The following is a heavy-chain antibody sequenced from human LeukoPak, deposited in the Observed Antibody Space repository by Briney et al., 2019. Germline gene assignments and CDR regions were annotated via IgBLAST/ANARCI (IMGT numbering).Heavy chain of an antibody. V-gene: IGHV3-23*01. D-gene: IGHD5-12*01. CDR2: ISGSGENP. CDR3: ARVLRRYSGYDSDF. Sequence: GGSLRLSCAASGFTFSRYAMSWVRQAPAKGLEWLSVISGSGENPHYAYSVKGQFTIARDNSKNTPYMQMNSLTAEDTAVYYCARVLRRYSGYDSDFWGQGTLVTVSS. CDR1: GFTFSRYA. J-gene: IGHJ4*02.